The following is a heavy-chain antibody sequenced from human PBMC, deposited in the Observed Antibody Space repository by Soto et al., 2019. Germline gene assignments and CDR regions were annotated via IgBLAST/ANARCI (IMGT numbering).Heavy chain of an antibody. CDR3: ARAAGTPYYYGSGSYLYWFDP. V-gene: IGHV4-30-4*01. J-gene: IGHJ5*02. CDR1: GGSISSGDYY. CDR2: IYYSGST. D-gene: IGHD3-10*01. Sequence: SETLSLTCTVSGGSISSGDYYWSWIRQPPGKGLEWIGYIYYSGSTYYNPSLKSRVTISVDTSKNQFSLKLSSVTAADTAVDYGARAAGTPYYYGSGSYLYWFDPWGQGTLVTVSS.